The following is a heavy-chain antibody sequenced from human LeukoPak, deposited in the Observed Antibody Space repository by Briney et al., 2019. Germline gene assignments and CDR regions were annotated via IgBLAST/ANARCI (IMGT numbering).Heavy chain of an antibody. D-gene: IGHD6-19*01. Sequence: PGGSLRLSCAASGFAFSNAWMSWVRQAPAKGLEWVGRIKSKTDGGTTDYAAPVKGRFTISRDDSKNTLYLQMNSLKTEDTAVYYCTTVRRAVAGPIDYWGQGTLVTVSS. CDR1: GFAFSNAW. CDR3: TTVRRAVAGPIDY. V-gene: IGHV3-15*01. J-gene: IGHJ4*02. CDR2: IKSKTDGGTT.